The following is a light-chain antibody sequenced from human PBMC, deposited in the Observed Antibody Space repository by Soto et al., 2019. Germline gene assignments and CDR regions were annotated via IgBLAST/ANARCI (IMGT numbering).Light chain of an antibody. CDR3: QQYNSYPLT. J-gene: IGKJ4*01. Sequence: DIKMTQSPSTLSPSVGDRVTITCRASKSSSSWLAWYQQKPETAPKLLIYTASSLESGVPSWFSGSGSGTEFTLTISSLQPDDFATYCCQQYNSYPLTFGGGTKVDIK. V-gene: IGKV1-5*03. CDR1: KSSSSW. CDR2: TAS.